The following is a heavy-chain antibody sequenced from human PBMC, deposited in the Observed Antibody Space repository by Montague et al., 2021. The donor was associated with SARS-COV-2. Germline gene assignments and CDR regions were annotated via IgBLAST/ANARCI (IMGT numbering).Heavy chain of an antibody. D-gene: IGHD3-16*01. Sequence: SLRLSCAASGFTFSSYSMNWVRQAPGKGLEWVSSISSSSSYIYYADSVKGRFTISRDNAKNSLYLQMNSLRAEDTAVYYCARDSSDYVWGSYGMDVWGQGTTVTVSS. J-gene: IGHJ6*02. CDR1: GFTFSSYS. CDR2: ISSSSSYI. V-gene: IGHV3-21*01. CDR3: ARDSSDYVWGSYGMDV.